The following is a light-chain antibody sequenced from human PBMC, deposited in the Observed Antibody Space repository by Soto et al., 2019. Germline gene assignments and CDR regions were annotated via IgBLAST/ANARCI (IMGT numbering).Light chain of an antibody. Sequence: EIVLTQSPATLSLSQGEGATLSCRASQSVSSYLAWYQQKPGQAPRLLIYDASNRATGIPARFSGSGSGTDVTLTISSLEPEDFAVYYCLQRYTWPWTFGQGTTVEIK. CDR2: DAS. J-gene: IGKJ1*01. CDR1: QSVSSY. CDR3: LQRYTWPWT. V-gene: IGKV3-11*01.